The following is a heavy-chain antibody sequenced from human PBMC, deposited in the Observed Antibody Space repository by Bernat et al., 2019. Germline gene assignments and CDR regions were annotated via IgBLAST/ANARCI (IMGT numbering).Heavy chain of an antibody. Sequence: QESGPGLVKPSQTLSLTCTVSGGSISSGDYYWSWIRQHPGKGLEWFAHIFSNDEKSYSTSLKSRLTISKDTSKSQVVLTMTNMDPVDTATYYCARINAAAAGMWWFDPWGQGTLVTVSS. CDR3: ARINAAAAGMWWFDP. D-gene: IGHD6-13*01. CDR2: IFSNDEK. V-gene: IGHV2-26*01. J-gene: IGHJ5*02. CDR1: GGSISSGDYY.